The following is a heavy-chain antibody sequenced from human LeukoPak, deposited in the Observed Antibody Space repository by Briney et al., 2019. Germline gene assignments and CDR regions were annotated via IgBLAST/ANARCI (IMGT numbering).Heavy chain of an antibody. CDR1: GDSISSSNYF. V-gene: IGHV4-39*07. J-gene: IGHJ4*02. Sequence: SETLSLTCTVSGDSISSSNYFWGWIRQPPGKGLEWIGSMFYYGSTYYNASLKSRVTISVDRSKNQFSLKLSSVTAADTAVYYCARDTDSGSYPDWGQGTLVTVSS. CDR2: MFYYGST. CDR3: ARDTDSGSYPD. D-gene: IGHD1-26*01.